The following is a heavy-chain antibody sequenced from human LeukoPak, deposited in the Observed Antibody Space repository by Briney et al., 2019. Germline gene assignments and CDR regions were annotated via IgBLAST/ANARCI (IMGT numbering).Heavy chain of an antibody. CDR1: GYTFTSYG. J-gene: IGHJ5*02. V-gene: IGHV1-18*01. CDR3: ARGSYYYDSSGYYFVWFDP. Sequence: ASVKVSCKASGYTFTSYGISWVRQAPGQGLEWMGWISAYNGNTNYAQKLQGRVTMTTDTFTSTAYMELRSLRSDDTAVYYCARGSYYYDSSGYYFVWFDPWGQGTLVTVSS. CDR2: ISAYNGNT. D-gene: IGHD3-22*01.